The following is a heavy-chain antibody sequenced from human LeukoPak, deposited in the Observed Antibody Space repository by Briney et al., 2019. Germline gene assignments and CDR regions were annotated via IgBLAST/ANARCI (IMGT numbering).Heavy chain of an antibody. D-gene: IGHD3-16*02. CDR2: ISGSGGST. CDR1: GFTFSSYG. V-gene: IGHV3-23*01. CDR3: AKLVTGSYRLRDY. J-gene: IGHJ4*02. Sequence: PGGSLRLSCAASGFTFSSYGMSWVRQAPGKGLEWVSAISGSGGSTYYADSVKGRFTISRDDSKNTLYLQMNSLRAEDTAVYYCAKLVTGSYRLRDYWGQGTLVTVSS.